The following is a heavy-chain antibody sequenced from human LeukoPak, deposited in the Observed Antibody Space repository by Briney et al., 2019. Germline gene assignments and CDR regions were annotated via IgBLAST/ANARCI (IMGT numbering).Heavy chain of an antibody. V-gene: IGHV3-30*02. CDR3: AKDGESGIQWTQGYFDY. CDR1: GFTFSSYG. J-gene: IGHJ4*02. Sequence: GGSLRLSCAASGFTFSSYGMHWVRQAPGKGLEWVAFIRSDGSNKYYADSVKGRFTISRDNSYNTVYLQMTGLRAEDTAVYYCAKDGESGIQWTQGYFDYWGQGTLVTVSS. CDR2: IRSDGSNK. D-gene: IGHD1-1*01.